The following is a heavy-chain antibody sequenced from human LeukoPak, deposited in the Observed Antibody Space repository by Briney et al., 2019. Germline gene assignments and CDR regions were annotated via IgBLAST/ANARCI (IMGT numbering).Heavy chain of an antibody. D-gene: IGHD3-10*01. CDR1: GGSISSYY. Sequence: PSGTLSLTCTVSGGSISSYYWSWIRQPPGKGLEWIGYIYYSGSTNYNPSLKSRVTISVDTSKNQFSLKLSSVTAADTAVYYCARGPGDIWGQGTMVTVSS. J-gene: IGHJ3*02. V-gene: IGHV4-59*01. CDR2: IYYSGST. CDR3: ARGPGDI.